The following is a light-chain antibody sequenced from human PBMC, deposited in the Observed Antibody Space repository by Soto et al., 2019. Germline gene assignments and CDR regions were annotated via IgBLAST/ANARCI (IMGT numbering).Light chain of an antibody. CDR3: QQYGRSPWT. Sequence: EIVLTQSPASLSLSPGEGATLSCRASQSISSQLAWYQQIPGQAPRLLIYGASTRATGIPDRISGGGSGTHFTLTISRLEPEDFAVYYCQQYGRSPWTFGQGTKV. CDR2: GAS. J-gene: IGKJ1*01. CDR1: QSISSQ. V-gene: IGKV3-20*01.